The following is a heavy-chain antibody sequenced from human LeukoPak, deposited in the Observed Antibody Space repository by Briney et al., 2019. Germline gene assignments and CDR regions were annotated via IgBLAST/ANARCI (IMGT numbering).Heavy chain of an antibody. V-gene: IGHV4-39*01. CDR1: GGSIRSSYYY. CDR3: ARAGAGTTIDY. Sequence: SETLSITCTVSGGSIRSSYYYWGWIRQPPGKGLEWIGSIYDSGSTYYNPSLKSRVTISVDTSKNQFSLKLSSVTAADTAVYYCARAGAGTTIDYWGQGTLVTVSS. D-gene: IGHD1-7*01. J-gene: IGHJ4*02. CDR2: IYDSGST.